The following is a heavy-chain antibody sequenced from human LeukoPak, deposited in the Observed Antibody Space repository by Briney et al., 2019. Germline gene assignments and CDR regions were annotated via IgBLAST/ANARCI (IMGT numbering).Heavy chain of an antibody. CDR1: GFTFDDYA. D-gene: IGHD3-10*01. CDR3: ARHNGSGVSFFDY. J-gene: IGHJ4*02. V-gene: IGHV3-23*01. Sequence: GGSLRLSCAASGFTFDDYAMHWVRQAPGKGLEWVSAISGNGGGTYYADSVKGRFTISRDNSKNTLYLQLNSLRAEDTAVYYCARHNGSGVSFFDYWGQGTLVTVSS. CDR2: ISGNGGGT.